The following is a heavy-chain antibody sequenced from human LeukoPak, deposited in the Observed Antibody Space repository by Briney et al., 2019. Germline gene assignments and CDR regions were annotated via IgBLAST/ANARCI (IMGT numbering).Heavy chain of an antibody. J-gene: IGHJ2*01. CDR1: GFTVSSNY. CDR2: IYSGGST. V-gene: IGHV3-53*01. CDR3: ARAHNWYFDL. Sequence: GGSLRLSCAASGFTVSSNYMSWVRQAPGKGLEWVSVIYSGGSTYYADSVKGRFTISRDNAKNSLYLQMNSLRAEDTAVYYCARAHNWYFDLWGRGTLVTVSS.